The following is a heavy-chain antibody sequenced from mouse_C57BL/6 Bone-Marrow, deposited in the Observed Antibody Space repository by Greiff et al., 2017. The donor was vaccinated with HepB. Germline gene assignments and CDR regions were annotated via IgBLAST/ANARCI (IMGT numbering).Heavy chain of an antibody. Sequence: VQGVESGPGLVAPSQSLSITCTVSGFSLTSYAISWVRQPPGKGLEWLGVIWTGGGTNYNSALKSRLSISKDNSKSQVFLKMNSLQTDDTARYYCARKRSTVVGYAMDYWGQGTSVTVSS. J-gene: IGHJ4*01. CDR3: ARKRSTVVGYAMDY. CDR1: GFSLTSYA. CDR2: IWTGGGT. D-gene: IGHD1-1*01. V-gene: IGHV2-9-1*01.